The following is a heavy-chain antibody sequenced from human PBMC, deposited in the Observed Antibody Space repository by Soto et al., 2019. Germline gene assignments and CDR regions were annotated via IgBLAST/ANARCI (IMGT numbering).Heavy chain of an antibody. CDR2: ISAYNGNT. Sequence: QVQLVQSGAEVKKPGASVKVSCKASGYTCISYGISWVRQAPGQGLEWMGWISAYNGNTNYAQKVQGRVTMTTDTSTSTAHMELKSPRSDDTAVYYCARDFVLGRMVRRVSAFDIWGQGTMVTVSS. V-gene: IGHV1-18*04. D-gene: IGHD3-10*01. J-gene: IGHJ3*02. CDR1: GYTCISYG. CDR3: ARDFVLGRMVRRVSAFDI.